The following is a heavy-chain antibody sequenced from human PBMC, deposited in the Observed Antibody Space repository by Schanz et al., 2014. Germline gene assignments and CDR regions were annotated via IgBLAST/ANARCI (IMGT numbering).Heavy chain of an antibody. CDR2: IKQDGSAK. V-gene: IGHV3-7*01. D-gene: IGHD6-19*01. CDR1: GFTFSRYW. J-gene: IGHJ5*02. Sequence: EVQLVESGGGLVQPGGSLRLCCVASGFTFSRYWMTWVRQAPGKGLEWVANIKQDGSAKNYVDSVKGRFTISRDNPKNSLCLQMNRLRAEDTALYYCARGLGCSSPXXPWGQGTLVTVSS. CDR3: ARGLGCSSPXXP.